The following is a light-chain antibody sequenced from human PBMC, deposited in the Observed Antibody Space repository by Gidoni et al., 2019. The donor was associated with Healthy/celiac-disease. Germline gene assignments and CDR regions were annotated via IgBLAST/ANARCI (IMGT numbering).Light chain of an antibody. J-gene: IGKJ1*01. CDR1: QIVSSN. Sequence: EIVMTQSPATLSVSPGERATLSCRASQIVSSNLAWYQQKPGQAPRLRIYGASTRATGIPARFSGSGSGTEFTLTISSLQSEDFAVYYCQQYNNWPPTWTFGQGTKVEIK. V-gene: IGKV3-15*01. CDR2: GAS. CDR3: QQYNNWPPTWT.